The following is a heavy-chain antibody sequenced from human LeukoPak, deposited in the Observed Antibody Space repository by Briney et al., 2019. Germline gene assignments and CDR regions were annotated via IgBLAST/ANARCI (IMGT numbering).Heavy chain of an antibody. CDR2: INPNSGVT. CDR1: GYTFTVYY. CDR3: ARAHFWSGYTPPDV. V-gene: IGHV1-2*02. Sequence: ASVKVSCKTSGYTFTVYYLHWVRQAPGQGPEWMGWINPNSGVTNYAQRFLGRVTMTRDTSISTTYMELSRLRSDDTAVYYCARAHFWSGYTPPDVWGQGTTVTVSS. D-gene: IGHD3-3*02. J-gene: IGHJ6*02.